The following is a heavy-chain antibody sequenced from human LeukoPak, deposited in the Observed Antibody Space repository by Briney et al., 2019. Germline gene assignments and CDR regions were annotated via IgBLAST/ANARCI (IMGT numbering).Heavy chain of an antibody. CDR3: ARDQYIDV. V-gene: IGHV3-74*01. CDR1: GFTFSNYW. CDR2: INSDGSST. J-gene: IGHJ6*03. Sequence: GGSLRLSCAASGFTFSNYWMHWVRQAPGKWLVWVSRINSDGSSTTYADSVKGRFTISRDNAKNTLYLQMNSLRAEDTAVYYCARDQYIDVWGKGTTVTVSS.